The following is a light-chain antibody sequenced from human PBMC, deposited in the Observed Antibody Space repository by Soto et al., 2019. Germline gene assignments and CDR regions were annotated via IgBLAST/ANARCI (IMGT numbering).Light chain of an antibody. CDR2: KAS. J-gene: IGKJ1*01. Sequence: DIVMTQSPDLLPVSLGERATIKCKSSQSVLFTSNNKDYLAWYQQKPGKAPKLLIYKASTLKSGVPSRFSGSGSGTGFTLTISSLQHDDFATYYCQQSYSTPEWTFGQGTQV. CDR1: QSVLFTSNNKDY. CDR3: QQSYSTPEWT. V-gene: IGKV4-1*01.